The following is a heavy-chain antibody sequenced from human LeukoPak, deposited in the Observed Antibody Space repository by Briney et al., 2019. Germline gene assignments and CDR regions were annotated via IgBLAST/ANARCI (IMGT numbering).Heavy chain of an antibody. Sequence: SETLSLTCTVSGGSISSRSHYWVWIRQPPGKGLEWLGSIYYSGSTSYNPSLKRRITISVDTSKNQFSLKLSAVTAADTAVDYCARRIDLAGSTFDYWGQGALVTVSS. V-gene: IGHV4-39*01. CDR2: IYYSGST. CDR3: ARRIDLAGSTFDY. CDR1: GGSISSRSHY. D-gene: IGHD3-9*01. J-gene: IGHJ4*02.